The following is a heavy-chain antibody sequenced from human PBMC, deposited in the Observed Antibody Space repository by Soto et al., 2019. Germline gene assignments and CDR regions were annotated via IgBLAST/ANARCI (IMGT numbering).Heavy chain of an antibody. J-gene: IGHJ5*02. CDR1: GFSFSTYA. CDR2: ISATDVAT. V-gene: IGHV3-23*01. CDR3: VKDVYSGSSGQFDL. D-gene: IGHD1-26*01. Sequence: EVQLLESGGGLVQPGGSLRLSFEAPGFSFSTYAMGWVRQVPGKGLEWVSIISATDVATYYADSVKGHFIIARDDSRRTLFLQMNSLRAEDTAVYHCVKDVYSGSSGQFDLWGQGTLVTVSS.